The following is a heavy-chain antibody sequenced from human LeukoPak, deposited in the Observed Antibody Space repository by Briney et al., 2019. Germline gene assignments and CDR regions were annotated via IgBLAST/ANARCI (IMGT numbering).Heavy chain of an antibody. CDR1: GGSISSSNW. Sequence: SGTLSLTCAVSGGSISSSNWWSWVRQPPGKELEWIGEIYHRGSTNYNPSLKSRVTISVDTSKNQFSLKLSSVTAADTAVYYCARDRYCSSISCYTDAFDIWGQGTMVTVSS. V-gene: IGHV4-4*02. CDR3: ARDRYCSSISCYTDAFDI. D-gene: IGHD2-2*02. J-gene: IGHJ3*02. CDR2: IYHRGST.